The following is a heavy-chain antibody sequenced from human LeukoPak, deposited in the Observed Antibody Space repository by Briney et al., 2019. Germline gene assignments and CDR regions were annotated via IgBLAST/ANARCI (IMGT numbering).Heavy chain of an antibody. V-gene: IGHV3-7*01. CDR3: AREFCSGTNCYPMGAFDM. J-gene: IGHJ3*02. Sequence: GGSLRLSCAASGFTFSRYWMSWVRQAPGKGLEGVANIEQDGSEKYYVDSVKGRFTISRDNAKNSLYLQMNSLRAEDTAVYYCAREFCSGTNCYPMGAFDMWGQGTMVTVSS. CDR1: GFTFSRYW. CDR2: IEQDGSEK. D-gene: IGHD2-15*01.